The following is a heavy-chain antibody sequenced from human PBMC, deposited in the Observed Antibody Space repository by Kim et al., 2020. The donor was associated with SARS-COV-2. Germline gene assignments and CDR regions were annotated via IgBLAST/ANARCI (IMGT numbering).Heavy chain of an antibody. Sequence: ADSVEGRFTISRDNSKNTLYLQMNSLRAEDTAVYYCARDVYGDYGTYYFDYWGQGTLVTVSS. D-gene: IGHD4-17*01. J-gene: IGHJ4*02. V-gene: IGHV3-53*01. CDR3: ARDVYGDYGTYYFDY.